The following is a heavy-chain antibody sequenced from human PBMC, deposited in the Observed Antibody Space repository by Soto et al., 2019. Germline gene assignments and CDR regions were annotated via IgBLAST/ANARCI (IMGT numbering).Heavy chain of an antibody. CDR2: IYYSGST. D-gene: IGHD6-19*01. CDR3: ARDRSGHGLVDP. CDR1: GGSISSGGHY. V-gene: IGHV4-31*03. Sequence: QVQLQESGPGLVKPSQTLSLTCTVSGGSISSGGHYWSWIRQHPGKGLEWIGYIYYSGSTYYNPSLKSRVILSVDTSKNQFSLKLSSVTAADTAVYYFARDRSGHGLVDPWGQGTLVTVSS. J-gene: IGHJ5*02.